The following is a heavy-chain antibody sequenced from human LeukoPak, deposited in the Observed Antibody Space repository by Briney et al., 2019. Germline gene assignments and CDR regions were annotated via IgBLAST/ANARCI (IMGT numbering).Heavy chain of an antibody. CDR1: GFTFSHEW. J-gene: IGHJ6*03. Sequence: GGSLRLSCAASGFTFSHEWMHGVRQAPGKGLVWVARINTDGSSTAYAVSVKGRFTISRDNDKNTLDLQMNSLRVEDTALYYCARDRSGSQYYMDVWGKGTTVTVS. CDR2: INTDGSST. D-gene: IGHD1-26*01. V-gene: IGHV3-74*01. CDR3: ARDRSGSQYYMDV.